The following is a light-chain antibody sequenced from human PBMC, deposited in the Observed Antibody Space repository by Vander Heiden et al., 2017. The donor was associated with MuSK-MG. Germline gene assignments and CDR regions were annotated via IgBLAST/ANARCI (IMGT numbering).Light chain of an antibody. CDR3: ASWDDSLSAWG. V-gene: IGLV1-47*03. Sequence: QSVLTQPPSASGTPGQSVTISCSGSNPNIGSNYVYWYEQLPGTAPRLLISRNNQRPSGVPDRFSGSKSGTSASLAISGLWSEGVADYYCASWDDSLSAWGFGGGTRVTVL. CDR1: NPNIGSNY. CDR2: RNN. J-gene: IGLJ3*02.